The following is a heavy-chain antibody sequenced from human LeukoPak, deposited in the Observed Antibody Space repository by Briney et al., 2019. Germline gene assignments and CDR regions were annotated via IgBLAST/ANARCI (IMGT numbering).Heavy chain of an antibody. Sequence: GGSLRLSCAASGFTFSSYEMNWVRQAPGKGLDWVSYVSSSGSTIYYADSVKGRFTISRDNAKNSLYLQMNSLRAEDTAVYYCARDCSGGSCYSGGFDPWGQGTLVTVSS. D-gene: IGHD2-15*01. V-gene: IGHV3-48*03. CDR2: VSSSGSTI. J-gene: IGHJ5*02. CDR3: ARDCSGGSCYSGGFDP. CDR1: GFTFSSYE.